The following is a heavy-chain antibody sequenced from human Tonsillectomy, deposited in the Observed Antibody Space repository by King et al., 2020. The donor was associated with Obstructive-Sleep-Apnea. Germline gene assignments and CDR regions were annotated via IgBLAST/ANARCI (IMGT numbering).Heavy chain of an antibody. CDR2: ISWDGDST. V-gene: IGHV3-43D*03. CDR1: GFTFDDYA. J-gene: IGHJ4*02. Sequence: VQLVESGGVVVQPGGSLRLSCAASGFTFDDYAMHWVRHAPGGGLEGGSFISWDGDSTYYVESVKGRFTISRENSKNSLYLQMNSLRAADTALYYCAKGDLPPWPPFDYWGQGTLVTVSS. CDR3: AKGDLPPWPPFDY.